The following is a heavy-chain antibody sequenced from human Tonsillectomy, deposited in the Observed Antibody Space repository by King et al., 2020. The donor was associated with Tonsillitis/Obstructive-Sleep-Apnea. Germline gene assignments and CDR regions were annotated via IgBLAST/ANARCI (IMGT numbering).Heavy chain of an antibody. CDR3: AGGDLVVVPAAIHYYYYMDV. Sequence: VQLQQWGAGLLKPSETLSLTCAVYGGSFSGYYWSWIRQPPGKGLEWIGEINHIGSTNYNPSLKSRVTISVDTSKNQFSLKLSSVTAADTAVYYCAGGDLVVVPAAIHYYYYMDVWGKGTTVTVSS. D-gene: IGHD2-2*02. V-gene: IGHV4-34*01. CDR1: GGSFSGYY. J-gene: IGHJ6*03. CDR2: INHIGST.